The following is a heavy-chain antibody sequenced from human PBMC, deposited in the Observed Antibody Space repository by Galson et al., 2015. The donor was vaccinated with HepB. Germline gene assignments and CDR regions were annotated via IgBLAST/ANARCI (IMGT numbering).Heavy chain of an antibody. Sequence: SLRLSCAASGFTVSSNYMSWVRQAPGKGLEWVSVIYSGGSTYYADSVKGRFTISRDNSKNTLYLQMNSLRAEDTAVYYCASGERKDYGDYWYLLLDRGGPTHDAFDIWGQGTMVTVSS. CDR1: GFTVSSNY. CDR2: IYSGGST. V-gene: IGHV3-66*01. CDR3: ASGERKDYGDYWYLLLDRGGPTHDAFDI. D-gene: IGHD4-17*01. J-gene: IGHJ3*02.